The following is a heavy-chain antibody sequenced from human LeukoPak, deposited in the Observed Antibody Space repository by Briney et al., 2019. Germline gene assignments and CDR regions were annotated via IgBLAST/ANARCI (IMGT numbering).Heavy chain of an antibody. CDR1: GFTFSSYA. CDR3: ARDERACYFDY. V-gene: IGHV3-23*01. CDR2: ISGSGGST. J-gene: IGHJ4*02. Sequence: GGSLRLSCAATGFTFSSYAMSWVRQAPGKGLEWVSAISGSGGSTYYADSVKGRFTISRDNSKNTLYLQMNSLRAEDTAVYYCARDERACYFDYWGQGTLVTVSS.